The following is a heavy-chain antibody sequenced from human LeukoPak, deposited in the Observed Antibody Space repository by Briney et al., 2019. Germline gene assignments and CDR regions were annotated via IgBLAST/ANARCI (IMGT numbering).Heavy chain of an antibody. V-gene: IGHV4-39*07. J-gene: IGHJ6*03. CDR2: IYYSGTT. D-gene: IGHD2-2*02. Sequence: PSETLSLTCTISGGSISSSSYYWGRIRQPSGKGLEWIGSIYYSGTTYYNPSLKSRVTISVGTSKNQFSLKLSSVTAADTAVYYCARGEVVPAAIPYYYYYMDVWGKGTTVTVSS. CDR3: ARGEVVPAAIPYYYYYMDV. CDR1: GGSISSSSYY.